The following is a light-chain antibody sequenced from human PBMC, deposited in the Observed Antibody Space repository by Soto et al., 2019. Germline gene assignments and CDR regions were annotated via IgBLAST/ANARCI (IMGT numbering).Light chain of an antibody. J-gene: IGKJ1*01. V-gene: IGKV3-15*01. Sequence: EIVMRQSPSTLSVSPGEGATVSCRASQSVSSHLAWYQHKPRQAPRLLIYGASTRATGIPAKFSGSGSGTEFTLTISSLQSEDFAVYYCQQYNNWPPRTFGQGTMVDIK. CDR2: GAS. CDR3: QQYNNWPPRT. CDR1: QSVSSH.